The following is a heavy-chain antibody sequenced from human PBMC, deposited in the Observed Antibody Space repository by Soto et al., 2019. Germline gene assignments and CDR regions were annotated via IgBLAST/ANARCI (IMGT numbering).Heavy chain of an antibody. CDR2: IIPIFGTA. D-gene: IGHD3-22*01. V-gene: IGHV1-69*12. CDR1: GGTFSSYA. Sequence: QVQLVQSGAEVKKPGSSVKVSCKASGGTFSSYAISWVRQAPGQGLEWMGGIIPIFGTADYAQKLQGRVTITAXXXTXTGNMGLSSLRSEDTAVYYCASHYDSSGYYYRGLDYWGQGTLVTVSS. CDR3: ASHYDSSGYYYRGLDY. J-gene: IGHJ4*02.